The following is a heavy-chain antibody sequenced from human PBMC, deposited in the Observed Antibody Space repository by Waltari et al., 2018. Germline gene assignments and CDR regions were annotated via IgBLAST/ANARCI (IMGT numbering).Heavy chain of an antibody. Sequence: QVQLVQSGAEVKKPGSSVKVSCKASGGTFSSYAISWVRQAPGQGLEWMGGIIPIFGTANYAQKFQGRVTITTDESTSTAYMELSSLRSEDTAVYYCARERRDSSGWLLHYYFDYWGQGTLVTVSS. J-gene: IGHJ4*02. D-gene: IGHD6-19*01. CDR3: ARERRDSSGWLLHYYFDY. CDR2: IIPIFGTA. CDR1: GGTFSSYA. V-gene: IGHV1-69*05.